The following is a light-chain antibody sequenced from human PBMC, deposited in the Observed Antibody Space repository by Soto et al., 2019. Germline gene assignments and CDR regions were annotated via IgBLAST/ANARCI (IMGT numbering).Light chain of an antibody. Sequence: DIPMTQSPSSLSASVGDRVTITCRASQSISSYLNWYQQKPGKAPKLLIYAASSLQSGVPSRFSGSGSGTDFTPTISSLQPEDFATYYCQHSYSTLWTFGQGTNVEIK. CDR1: QSISSY. V-gene: IGKV1-39*01. J-gene: IGKJ1*01. CDR3: QHSYSTLWT. CDR2: AAS.